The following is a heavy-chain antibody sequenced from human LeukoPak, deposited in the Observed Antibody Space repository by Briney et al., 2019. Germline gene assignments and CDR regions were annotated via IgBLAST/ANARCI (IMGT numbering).Heavy chain of an antibody. J-gene: IGHJ6*02. CDR3: ARALGYDFWSGLYYYYGMDV. V-gene: IGHV1-18*01. Sequence: ASVKVSCKASGYTFTSYGISWVRQAPGQGLEWMGWISAYNGNTNYAQKLQGRVTVTTDTSTSTAYMELRSLRSDDTAVYYCARALGYDFWSGLYYYYGMDVWGQGTTVTVSS. D-gene: IGHD3-3*01. CDR2: ISAYNGNT. CDR1: GYTFTSYG.